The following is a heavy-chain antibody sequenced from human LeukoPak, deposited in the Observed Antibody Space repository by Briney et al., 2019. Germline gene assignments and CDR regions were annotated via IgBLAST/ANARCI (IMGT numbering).Heavy chain of an antibody. CDR3: ARERRYDESFDV. Sequence: GGSLRLSCAASGFSLSSSTLNWVRQAPGKGLEWVSYISISGTIIYYADSVKGRFTISRDNAKNSLYLQMDSLRAEDTAVYYCARERRYDESFDVWGQGTMVTVSS. D-gene: IGHD3-22*01. J-gene: IGHJ3*01. V-gene: IGHV3-48*01. CDR1: GFSLSSST. CDR2: ISISGTII.